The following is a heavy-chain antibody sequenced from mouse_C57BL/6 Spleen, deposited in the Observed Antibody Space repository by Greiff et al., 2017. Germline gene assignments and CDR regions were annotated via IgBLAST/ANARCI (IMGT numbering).Heavy chain of an antibody. CDR3: ARSDGSYPFDY. Sequence: VKLMESGAELVKPGASVKISCKASGYAFSSYWMNWVKQRPGKGLEWIGQIYPGDGDTNYNGKFKGKATLTADKSSSTAYMQLSSLTSEDSAVYFCARSDGSYPFDYGGQGTTLTVSS. J-gene: IGHJ2*01. D-gene: IGHD1-1*02. CDR2: IYPGDGDT. CDR1: GYAFSSYW. V-gene: IGHV1-80*01.